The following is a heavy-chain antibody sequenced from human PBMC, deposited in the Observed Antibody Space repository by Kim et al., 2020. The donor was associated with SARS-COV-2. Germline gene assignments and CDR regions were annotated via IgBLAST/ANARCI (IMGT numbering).Heavy chain of an antibody. CDR2: IGTLFDT. Sequence: GGSLRLSCAASGFIFSTYDIHWVRQGTGQGLEWVSGIGTLFDTYYADSVKGRFTISRENAKNSVYLQISSLRAGDTGVYYCARGLRLSCPYGMDVWGQGTTVTVSS. V-gene: IGHV3-13*04. J-gene: IGHJ6*02. CDR3: ARGLRLSCPYGMDV. CDR1: GFIFSTYD. D-gene: IGHD2-15*01.